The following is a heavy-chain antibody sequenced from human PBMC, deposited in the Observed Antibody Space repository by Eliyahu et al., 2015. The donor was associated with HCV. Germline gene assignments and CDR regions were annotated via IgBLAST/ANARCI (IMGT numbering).Heavy chain of an antibody. V-gene: IGHV3-48*02. J-gene: IGHJ4*02. D-gene: IGHD4-17*01. CDR2: ISNSGGTI. CDR3: ARRNYGDYGISLFDY. CDR1: GFSFSSYS. Sequence: EVQLVESGGGLVQPGGSLRLSCAASGFSFSSYSMTWVRQAPGKGLEWVSYISNSGGTIYYGDSVKGRFTISRDNAKNSLYLHMNSLRDEDTAVYFCARRNYGDYGISLFDYWGQGTLVTVSS.